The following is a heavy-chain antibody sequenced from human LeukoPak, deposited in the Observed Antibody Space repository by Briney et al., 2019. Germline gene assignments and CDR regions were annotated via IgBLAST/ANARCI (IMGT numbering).Heavy chain of an antibody. J-gene: IGHJ6*02. Sequence: GRSLRLSCAASGFTFSSYAMHWVRQAPGKGLEWVASINHNGNVNYYVDSVKGRFTISRDNAKNSLYLQMSNLRAEDTAEYFCARGGGLDVWGQGATVTVSS. V-gene: IGHV3-7*03. CDR2: INHNGNVN. CDR1: GFTFSSYA. D-gene: IGHD3-16*01. CDR3: ARGGGLDV.